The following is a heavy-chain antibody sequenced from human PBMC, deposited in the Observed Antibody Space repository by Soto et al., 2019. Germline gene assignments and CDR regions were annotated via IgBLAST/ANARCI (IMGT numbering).Heavy chain of an antibody. CDR1: GFTFSSYG. Sequence: GGSLRLSCAASGFTFSSYGMHWVRQAPGKGLEWVAVISYDGSNKYYADSVKGRFTISRDNSKNTLYLQMNSLRAEDTAVYYCAKDAIWSGLYYYGMDVWGQGTTVTVSS. CDR3: AKDAIWSGLYYYGMDV. J-gene: IGHJ6*02. D-gene: IGHD3-3*01. V-gene: IGHV3-30*18. CDR2: ISYDGSNK.